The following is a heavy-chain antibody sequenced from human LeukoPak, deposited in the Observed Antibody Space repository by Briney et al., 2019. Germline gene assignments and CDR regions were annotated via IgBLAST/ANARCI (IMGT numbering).Heavy chain of an antibody. CDR2: ISSSSYI. D-gene: IGHD3-3*01. V-gene: IGHV3-21*04. CDR3: AKIGRKYDFWTGYYGGEGDYMDV. Sequence: PGGSLRLSCAASGFTFSSYSMNWVRQAPGKGLEWVSSISSSSYIYHADSVKGRFTISRDNSKNTLYLQMNSLRAEDTAVYYCAKIGRKYDFWTGYYGGEGDYMDVWGKGTTVTVSS. CDR1: GFTFSSYS. J-gene: IGHJ6*03.